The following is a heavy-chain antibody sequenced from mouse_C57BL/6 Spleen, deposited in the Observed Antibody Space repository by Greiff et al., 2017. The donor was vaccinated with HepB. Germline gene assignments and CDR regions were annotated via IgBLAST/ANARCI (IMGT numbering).Heavy chain of an antibody. CDR3: ARHGLYGSSYYAMDY. CDR2: ISSGGSYT. J-gene: IGHJ4*01. CDR1: GFTFSSYG. Sequence: EVMLVESGGDLVKPGGSLKLSCAASGFTFSSYGMSWVRQTPDKRLEWVATISSGGSYTYYPDSVKGRFTISRDNAKNTLYLQMSSLKSEDTAMYYCARHGLYGSSYYAMDYWGQGTSVTVSS. D-gene: IGHD1-1*01. V-gene: IGHV5-6*02.